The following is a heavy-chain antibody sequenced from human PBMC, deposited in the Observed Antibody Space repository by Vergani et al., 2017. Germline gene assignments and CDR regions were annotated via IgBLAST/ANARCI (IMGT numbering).Heavy chain of an antibody. Sequence: EVQLVESGGGLEQPGRSLRLSCRASGFTFTDYGISWVRQAPGQGLEWVGFVRNKEDGGTPEHAASVKGRFTISRDDSKAIAYLQMNSLRTEDTAVYCCANAVIAGNVGVAYFCMDVWGRGTTVTVSS. J-gene: IGHJ6*02. V-gene: IGHV3-49*04. CDR1: GFTFTDYG. CDR2: VRNKEDGGTP. CDR3: ANAVIAGNVGVAYFCMDV. D-gene: IGHD2/OR15-2a*01.